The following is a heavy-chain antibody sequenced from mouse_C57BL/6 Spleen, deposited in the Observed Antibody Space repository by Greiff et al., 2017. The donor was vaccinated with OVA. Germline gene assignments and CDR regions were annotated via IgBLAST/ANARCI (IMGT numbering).Heavy chain of an antibody. D-gene: IGHD1-1*01. Sequence: QVQLQQPGAELVKPGASVKLSCKASGYTFTSYWMHWVKQRPGQGLEWIGMIHPNSGSTNYNEKFKSKATLTVDKSSSTAYMQLSSLTSEDSAVYYCARVDYYGSSLFDYWGQGTTLTVSS. CDR3: ARVDYYGSSLFDY. CDR2: IHPNSGST. V-gene: IGHV1-64*01. J-gene: IGHJ2*01. CDR1: GYTFTSYW.